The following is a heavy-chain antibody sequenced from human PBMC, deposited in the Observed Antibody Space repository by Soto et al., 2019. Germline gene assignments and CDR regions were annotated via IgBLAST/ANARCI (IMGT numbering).Heavy chain of an antibody. Sequence: QVQLQQSGPGLVKPSQTLSLTCSVSGGSISYEYYHWTWIRQSPGKGLEWIGYIHYSGSIMYNPSFKSRVTISVDTSKNQFSLQLSSVTAADTAVYFCAREDDRGDRDYYGLDVWGQGTTVTVSS. CDR2: IHYSGSI. CDR3: AREDDRGDRDYYGLDV. D-gene: IGHD2-21*02. CDR1: GGSISYEYYH. J-gene: IGHJ6*02. V-gene: IGHV4-30-4*08.